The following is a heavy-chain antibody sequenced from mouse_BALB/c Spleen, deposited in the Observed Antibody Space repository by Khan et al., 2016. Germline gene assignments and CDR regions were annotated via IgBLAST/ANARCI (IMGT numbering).Heavy chain of an antibody. Sequence: VRLQQSGAELVKPGASVKLSCTASGFNIKDTFMHWVKQRPEQGLEWIGRIDPANGNTRYDPKFQGKATITADTSSNTAYLQLSSLTSEDTAVXYCARRGPIYYYGSTYGYWGQGTTLTVSS. D-gene: IGHD1-1*01. CDR1: GFNIKDTF. CDR2: IDPANGNT. V-gene: IGHV14-3*02. CDR3: ARRGPIYYYGSTYGY. J-gene: IGHJ2*01.